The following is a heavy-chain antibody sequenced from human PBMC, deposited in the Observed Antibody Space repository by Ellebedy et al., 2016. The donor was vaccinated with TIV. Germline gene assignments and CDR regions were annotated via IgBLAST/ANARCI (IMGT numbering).Heavy chain of an antibody. V-gene: IGHV3-23*01. J-gene: IGHJ4*02. CDR3: ASSDYIWGSYRGADY. CDR2: ISGSGGST. Sequence: GESLKISXAASGFTFSSYGMHWVRQAPGKGLEWVSAISGSGGSTYYADSVKGRFTISRDNSKNTLYLQMNSLRAEDTAMYYCASSDYIWGSYRGADYWGQGTLVTVSS. D-gene: IGHD3-16*02. CDR1: GFTFSSYG.